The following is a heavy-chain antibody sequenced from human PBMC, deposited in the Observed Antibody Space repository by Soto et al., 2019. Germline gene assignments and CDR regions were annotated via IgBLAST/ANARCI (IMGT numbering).Heavy chain of an antibody. CDR1: GFTFSDYY. Sequence: PGGSLRLSCAASGFTFSDYYMSWIRQAPGKGLEWVSYISSSGSTIYYADSVKGRFTISRDNAKNSLYLQMNSLRAEDTAVYYCARAHYDYIWGSYLMYYFDYWGQGTLVTVSS. CDR2: ISSSGSTI. J-gene: IGHJ4*02. D-gene: IGHD3-16*02. CDR3: ARAHYDYIWGSYLMYYFDY. V-gene: IGHV3-11*01.